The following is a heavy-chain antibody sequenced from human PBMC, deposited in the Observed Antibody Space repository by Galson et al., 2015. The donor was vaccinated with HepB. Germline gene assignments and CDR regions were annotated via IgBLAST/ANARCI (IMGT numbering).Heavy chain of an antibody. J-gene: IGHJ4*02. V-gene: IGHV6-1*01. Sequence: CAISGDSVSSNSATWNWIRQSPSRGLEWLGRTYYRSKWYNVYAESVKSRITINADTSRNQFSLQLDSVTPEDTAVYYCVKGEQHYSDSRSDYWGQGTLVTVSS. D-gene: IGHD3-22*01. CDR2: TYYRSKWYN. CDR3: VKGEQHYSDSRSDY. CDR1: GDSVSSNSAT.